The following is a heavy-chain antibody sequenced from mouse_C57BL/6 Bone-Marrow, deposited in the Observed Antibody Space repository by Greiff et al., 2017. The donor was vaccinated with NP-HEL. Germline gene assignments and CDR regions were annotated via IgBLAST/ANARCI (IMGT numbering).Heavy chain of an antibody. CDR1: GFTFSSYG. CDR2: ISSGGSYT. D-gene: IGHD1-1*01. CDR3: ARHGTTVVATYLDY. V-gene: IGHV5-6*01. Sequence: EVQGVESGGDLVKPGGSLKLSCAASGFTFSSYGMSWVRQTPDKRLAWVATISSGGSYTYYPDSVTGRFTISRDNAKNNLYLQMSSLKSEDTAMYYCARHGTTVVATYLDYWGQGTTLTVSS. J-gene: IGHJ2*01.